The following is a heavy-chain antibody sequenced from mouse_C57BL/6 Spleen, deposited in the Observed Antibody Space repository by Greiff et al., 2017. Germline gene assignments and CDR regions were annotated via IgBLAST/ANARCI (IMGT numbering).Heavy chain of an antibody. D-gene: IGHD2-5*01. Sequence: EVKLMESGGGLVQSWRSLRLSCATSGFTFRDFYMEWVRQAPGKGLEWIAASRNKANDYTTEYSASVKGRFIVSRDTSQSILYLQMNALRAEDTAIDYCARRAYYSNAFAYWGQGTLVTVSA. CDR3: ARRAYYSNAFAY. CDR2: SRNKANDYTT. J-gene: IGHJ3*01. V-gene: IGHV7-1*01. CDR1: GFTFRDFY.